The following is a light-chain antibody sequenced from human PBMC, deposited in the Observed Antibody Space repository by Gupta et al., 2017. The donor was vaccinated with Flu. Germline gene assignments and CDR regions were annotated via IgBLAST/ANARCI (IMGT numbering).Light chain of an antibody. CDR1: QSVNSY. V-gene: IGKV3-11*01. J-gene: IGKJ2*01. Sequence: EIVLTQSPATLSLSPGERATLSCRASQSVNSYIAWYQQKSGQAPRLLVYDASNRATDIPVRFSGSGSGTDFTLTISSLEPEDFAVYYCQQRRNWPHTFGQGTKLEIK. CDR2: DAS. CDR3: QQRRNWPHT.